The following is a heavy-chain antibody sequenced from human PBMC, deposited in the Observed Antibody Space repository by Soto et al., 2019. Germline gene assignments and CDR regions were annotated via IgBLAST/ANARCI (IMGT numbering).Heavy chain of an antibody. CDR2: ISSSSSYT. CDR3: AKPQSFWSGYYDY. Sequence: GGSLRLSCAASGFTFSDYYMSWIRQAPGKGLEWVSYISSSSSYTNYADSVKGRFTISRDNSKNTLYLQMNSLRAEDTAVYYCAKPQSFWSGYYDYWGQGTLVTLSS. CDR1: GFTFSDYY. V-gene: IGHV3-11*03. D-gene: IGHD3-3*01. J-gene: IGHJ4*02.